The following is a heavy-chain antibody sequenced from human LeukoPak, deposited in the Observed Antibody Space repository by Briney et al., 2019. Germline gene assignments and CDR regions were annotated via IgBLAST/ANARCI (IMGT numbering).Heavy chain of an antibody. D-gene: IGHD3-22*01. CDR3: ARERDARGYFDY. Sequence: PGGSLRLSCAGSGFTFGTYAMSWVRQAPGKGLEWVSATSGSGDSTYYPDSVKGRFTISRDNSRNAVYLQMQSLRVDDTAVYYCARERDARGYFDYWGQGTLVTVSS. CDR1: GFTFGTYA. V-gene: IGHV3-23*01. J-gene: IGHJ4*02. CDR2: TSGSGDST.